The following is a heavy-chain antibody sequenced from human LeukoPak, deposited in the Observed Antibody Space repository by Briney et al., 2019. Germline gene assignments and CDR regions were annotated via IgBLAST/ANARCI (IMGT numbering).Heavy chain of an antibody. CDR1: GFTLDDYA. CDR3: AKDTSPSITMVRGVVID. CDR2: ISWSSGSI. D-gene: IGHD3-10*01. J-gene: IGHJ4*02. V-gene: IGHV3-9*01. Sequence: GRSLTLSCAASGFTLDDYAMHWVRQAPGRGLEWVSGISWSSGSIGYAHSVKGRFTISRDNAKHSLYLQMNSLRAEDTALYYCAKDTSPSITMVRGVVIDWGQGTLVTVSS.